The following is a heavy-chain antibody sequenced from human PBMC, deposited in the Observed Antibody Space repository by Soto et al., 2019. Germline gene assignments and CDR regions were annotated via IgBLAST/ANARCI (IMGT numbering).Heavy chain of an antibody. CDR3: ARDPPGITMIVGEGGAFDI. Sequence: QVQLVESGGGVVQPGRSLRLSCAASGFTFSSYAMHWVRQAPGKGLEWVAVISYDGSNKYYADSVKGRFTISRDNSKNPLYLQMNSLRAEDTAVYYCARDPPGITMIVGEGGAFDIWGQGTMVTVSS. D-gene: IGHD3-22*01. CDR1: GFTFSSYA. J-gene: IGHJ3*02. CDR2: ISYDGSNK. V-gene: IGHV3-30-3*01.